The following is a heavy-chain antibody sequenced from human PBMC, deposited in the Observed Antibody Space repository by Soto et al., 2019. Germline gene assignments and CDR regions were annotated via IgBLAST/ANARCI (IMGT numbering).Heavy chain of an antibody. CDR2: ASHRGST. CDR3: VSPYNFYFMDV. J-gene: IGHJ6*03. D-gene: IGHD3-16*01. CDR1: GGSISSSSFY. V-gene: IGHV4-39*02. Sequence: SETLSLTCTVSGGSISSSSFYWGWVRQPPGKGLEWIGSASHRGSTYYNPSLTSRVTISVDTSKNHFSLKLNSVTAADTAVYYCVSPYNFYFMDVWGKGTPVTVSS.